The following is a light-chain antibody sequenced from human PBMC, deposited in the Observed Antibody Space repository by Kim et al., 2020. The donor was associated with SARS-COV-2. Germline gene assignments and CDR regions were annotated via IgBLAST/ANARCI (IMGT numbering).Light chain of an antibody. CDR2: GAS. CDR3: QQYNNWPLT. J-gene: IGKJ4*01. CDR1: QSVSST. Sequence: EIVMTQSPGTLSVSPGESATLSCRASQSVSSTLAWYQQKRGQAPRLLIYGASTRATGVPARFSGSGSGTEFNFTISSLQSEDFAIYYRQQYNNWPLTFGGGTKVDIK. V-gene: IGKV3-15*01.